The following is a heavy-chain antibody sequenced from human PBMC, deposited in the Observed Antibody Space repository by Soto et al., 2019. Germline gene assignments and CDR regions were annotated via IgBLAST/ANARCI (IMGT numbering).Heavy chain of an antibody. CDR2: IYHSGST. J-gene: IGHJ4*02. CDR1: GGSISSGGYS. CDR3: ARGDFDRGYSYGYLHY. Sequence: SETLSLTCAVSGGSISSGGYSWSWIRQPPGKGLEWIGYIYHSGSTYYNPSLKSRVTISVDRSKNQFSLKLSSVTAADTAVYYCARGDFDRGYSYGYLHYWGPGTLVTVSS. D-gene: IGHD5-18*01. V-gene: IGHV4-30-2*01.